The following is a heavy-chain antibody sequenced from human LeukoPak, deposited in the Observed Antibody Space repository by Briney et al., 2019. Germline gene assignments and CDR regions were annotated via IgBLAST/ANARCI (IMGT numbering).Heavy chain of an antibody. J-gene: IGHJ4*02. V-gene: IGHV1-69*05. CDR3: ARDPSPLAWEFEY. Sequence: VASVKVSCKASGGTFSSYAISWVRQAPGQGLDWMGRIIPIFGIANYAQKCQGRVTITRDESTSTAYMQLSSLRSEDTAVYSCARDPSPLAWEFEYWGQGTLVTVSS. CDR2: IIPIFGIA. CDR1: GGTFSSYA. D-gene: IGHD1-26*01.